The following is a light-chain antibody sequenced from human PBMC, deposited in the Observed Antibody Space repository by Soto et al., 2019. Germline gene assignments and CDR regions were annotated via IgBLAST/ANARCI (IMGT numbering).Light chain of an antibody. CDR3: SSYTSSSTHNYV. CDR2: DVS. J-gene: IGLJ1*01. CDR1: SSDVCGYNY. Sequence: QSALTQPASVSGSPGQSITISCTGTSSDVCGYNYVSWYQQHPGKAPKLVIYDVSNRPSGVSNRFSGSKSGNTASLTISGLQAEDEADYYCSSYTSSSTHNYVFGTGTKVTVL. V-gene: IGLV2-14*01.